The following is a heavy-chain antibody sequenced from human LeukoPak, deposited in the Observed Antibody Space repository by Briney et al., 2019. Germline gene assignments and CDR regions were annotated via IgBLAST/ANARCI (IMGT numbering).Heavy chain of an antibody. Sequence: SETLSLTCTVSGGSISNYYWSWIRQPAGKGLEWIGRIYTSGSTNYNPSLKSRVTMSVDTSKNQFSLKLSSVTAADTAVYYCAGDKSGWLNDDAFDIWGQGTMVTVSS. CDR3: AGDKSGWLNDDAFDI. V-gene: IGHV4-4*07. CDR1: GGSISNYY. CDR2: IYTSGST. J-gene: IGHJ3*02. D-gene: IGHD6-19*01.